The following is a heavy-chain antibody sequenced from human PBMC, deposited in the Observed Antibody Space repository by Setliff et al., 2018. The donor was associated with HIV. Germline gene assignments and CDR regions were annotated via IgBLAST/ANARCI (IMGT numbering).Heavy chain of an antibody. D-gene: IGHD3-22*01. CDR3: ATPYYYDSSGYYPT. CDR2: IVPIFNTA. CDR1: GGTFSLYA. V-gene: IGHV1-69*06. Sequence: GASVKVSCKASGGTFSLYAINWVRQAPGQGLEWMGGIVPIFNTANYAQKFQGRVTITADTSTDTAYMELSSLRSEDTAVYYCATPYYYDSSGYYPTWGQGTLVTVSS. J-gene: IGHJ5*02.